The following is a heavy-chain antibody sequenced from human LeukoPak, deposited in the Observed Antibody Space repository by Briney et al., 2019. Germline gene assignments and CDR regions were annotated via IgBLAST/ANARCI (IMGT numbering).Heavy chain of an antibody. J-gene: IGHJ4*02. V-gene: IGHV3-23*01. CDR3: AKDRITVAGTSGY. CDR1: GFTFTTYT. CDR2: ISGSGYST. D-gene: IGHD6-19*01. Sequence: PGGSLRLSCAASGFTFTTYTMTWVRQAPGEGLNWTSSISGSGYSTFYSESVKGRFTISRDNSKNTLYLQMNSLRAEDTAVYYCAKDRITVAGTSGYWGQGTLVTVSS.